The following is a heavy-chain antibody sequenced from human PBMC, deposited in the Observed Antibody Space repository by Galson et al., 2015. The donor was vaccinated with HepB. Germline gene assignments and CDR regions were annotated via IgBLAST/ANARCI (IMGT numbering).Heavy chain of an antibody. J-gene: IGHJ4*02. D-gene: IGHD3-22*01. CDR2: ISGSGGST. CDR3: AKALMGIVVVTDY. Sequence: SLRLSCAASGFTFSSYAMSWVRQAPGKGLEWVSAISGSGGSTYYADSVKGRFTISRDNSKNTLYLQMNSLRAEDTAVYYCAKALMGIVVVTDYWGQGTLVTVSS. CDR1: GFTFSSYA. V-gene: IGHV3-23*01.